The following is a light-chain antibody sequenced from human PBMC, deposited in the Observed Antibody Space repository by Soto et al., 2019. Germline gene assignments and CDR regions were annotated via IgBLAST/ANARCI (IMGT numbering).Light chain of an antibody. CDR1: SSDVGDYNY. Sequence: QSVLTQPPSASVSPGQSVTISCTGTSSDVGDYNYVSWYQQHPGKAPKLMIYEVSRWPSGVPDRFSGSKSGNTASLTVSGLQAEDEADYYCSSYAGSNNYVFGTGTKVTVL. V-gene: IGLV2-8*01. CDR2: EVS. CDR3: SSYAGSNNYV. J-gene: IGLJ1*01.